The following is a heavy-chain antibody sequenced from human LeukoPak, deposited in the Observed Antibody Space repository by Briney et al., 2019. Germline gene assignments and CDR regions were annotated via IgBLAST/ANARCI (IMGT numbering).Heavy chain of an antibody. CDR1: GFAFNGYY. CDR3: AKDGDGYSEHPYDY. CDR2: INQDGSDK. J-gene: IGHJ4*02. D-gene: IGHD5-24*01. Sequence: GSLRLSCAASGFAFNGYYMSWGRQAPGKGLEWVANINQDGSDKYYVDSVKGRFTISRDNAKKSVYLQMNSLRAEDTAIYYCAKDGDGYSEHPYDYWGQGTLVTVSP. V-gene: IGHV3-7*01.